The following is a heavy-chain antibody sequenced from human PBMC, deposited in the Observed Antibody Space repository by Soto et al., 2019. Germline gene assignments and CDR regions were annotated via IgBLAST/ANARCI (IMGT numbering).Heavy chain of an antibody. D-gene: IGHD3-10*01. Sequence: PGGSLRLSCAASGFTFSSYSMNWVRQAPGKGLEWGSSISSSSSYIYYADSVKGRFTISRDNAKNSLYLQMNSLRAEDTAVYYCARDDGSSGFGEILYYYYGMDVWGQGTTVTVSS. J-gene: IGHJ6*02. CDR2: ISSSSSYI. CDR1: GFTFSSYS. V-gene: IGHV3-21*01. CDR3: ARDDGSSGFGEILYYYYGMDV.